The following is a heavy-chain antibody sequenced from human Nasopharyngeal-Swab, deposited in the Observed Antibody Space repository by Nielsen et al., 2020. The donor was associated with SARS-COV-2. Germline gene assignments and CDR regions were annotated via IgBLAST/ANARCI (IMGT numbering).Heavy chain of an antibody. V-gene: IGHV3-66*01. J-gene: IGHJ4*02. CDR1: GFTVSSNH. CDR2: IYSGGST. CDR3: ARDGPCDY. Sequence: GESLKISCAASGFTVSSNHMSWVRQAPGKGLEWVSVIYSGGSTYYADSVKGRFTISRDNSKNTLYLQMNSLRAEDTAVYYCARDGPCDYWGQGTLVTVSS.